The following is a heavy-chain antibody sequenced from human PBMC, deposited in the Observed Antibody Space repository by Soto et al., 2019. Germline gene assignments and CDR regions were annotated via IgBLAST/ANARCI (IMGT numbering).Heavy chain of an antibody. V-gene: IGHV1-69*13. Sequence: SVKVSCTASGGTFSSYAISWVRQAPGQGLEWMGGIIPIFGTANYAQKFQGRVTITADESTSTAYMELSSLRSEDTAVYYCARDPTSFGVVIRTFDYWGQGTLVTVS. CDR1: GGTFSSYA. D-gene: IGHD3-3*01. CDR2: IIPIFGTA. J-gene: IGHJ4*02. CDR3: ARDPTSFGVVIRTFDY.